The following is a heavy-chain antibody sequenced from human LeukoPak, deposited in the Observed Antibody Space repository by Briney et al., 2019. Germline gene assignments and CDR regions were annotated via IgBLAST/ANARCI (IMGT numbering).Heavy chain of an antibody. J-gene: IGHJ4*02. Sequence: NPSETLSLTCAVYGGSFSGYYWSWIRQPPGKGLEWIGEINHSGSTNYNPSLKSRVTISVDTSKNQFSLKLSSVTAADTAVYYCARVRGYYFDYWGQGTLVTASS. CDR1: GGSFSGYY. CDR3: ARVRGYYFDY. CDR2: INHSGST. D-gene: IGHD3-10*01. V-gene: IGHV4-34*01.